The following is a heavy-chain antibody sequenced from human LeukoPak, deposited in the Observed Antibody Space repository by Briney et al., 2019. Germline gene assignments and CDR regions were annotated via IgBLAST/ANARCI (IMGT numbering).Heavy chain of an antibody. Sequence: GGSLTLSCAASGFTFSRYGMHWVRQAPGKGLEWVAVISYDGSNKYYADSVKGRLTISRDNSKSTLYLQINSLRAEDTAVYYCAKDGDSSGWYYFDYWGHGNLVTVSS. CDR3: AKDGDSSGWYYFDY. CDR1: GFTFSRYG. D-gene: IGHD6-19*01. V-gene: IGHV3-30*18. CDR2: ISYDGSNK. J-gene: IGHJ4*01.